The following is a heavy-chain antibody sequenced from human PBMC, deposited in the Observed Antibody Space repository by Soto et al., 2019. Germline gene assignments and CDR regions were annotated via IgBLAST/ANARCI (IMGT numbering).Heavy chain of an antibody. Sequence: QVQLVESGGGVVQPGRSLRLSCAASRFAFSNYGMHWVRQAPGKGLAWVALIWYDGSNKYYADSVKGRFTISRDNSKNTLYLQMNSLRAEDTAVYYCAGSPPGVAGRYYFDYWGQGARVTVSS. V-gene: IGHV3-33*01. CDR3: AGSPPGVAGRYYFDY. CDR1: RFAFSNYG. CDR2: IWYDGSNK. D-gene: IGHD6-6*01. J-gene: IGHJ4*02.